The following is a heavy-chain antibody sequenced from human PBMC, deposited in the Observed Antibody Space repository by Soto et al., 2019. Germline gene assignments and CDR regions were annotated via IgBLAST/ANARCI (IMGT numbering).Heavy chain of an antibody. CDR2: IFHGGNT. J-gene: IGHJ6*02. CDR3: GRDEGYGSHFGLDV. D-gene: IGHD5-18*01. V-gene: IGHV4-4*02. Sequence: QVQLQESGPGLVEPSGTLSLTCAVSGDSISSSNWWSWVRQSPGKGLEWIGDIFHGGNTNYNPSPKSRGTKSRDNSDNQFSLKLNSVTAADTAGYYWGRDEGYGSHFGLDVWGQGTTVTVSS. CDR1: GDSISSSNW.